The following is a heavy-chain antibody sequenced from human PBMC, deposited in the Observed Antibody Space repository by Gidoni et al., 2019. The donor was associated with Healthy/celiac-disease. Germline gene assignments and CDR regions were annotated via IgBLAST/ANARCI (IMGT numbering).Heavy chain of an antibody. V-gene: IGHV5-10-1*03. CDR2: IDPSDSYT. Sequence: EVQLVQSGAEVKKPGESLRISCKGSGYSFTSYWISWVRQMPGKGLEWMGRIDPSDSYTNYSPSFQGHVTISADKSISTAYLQWSSLKASDTAMYYCARLVVDTAMVTSWYYYGMDVWGQGTTVTVSS. D-gene: IGHD5-18*01. J-gene: IGHJ6*02. CDR1: GYSFTSYW. CDR3: ARLVVDTAMVTSWYYYGMDV.